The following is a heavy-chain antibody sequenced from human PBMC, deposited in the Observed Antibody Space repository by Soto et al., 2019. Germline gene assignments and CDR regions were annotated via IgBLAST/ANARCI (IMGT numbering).Heavy chain of an antibody. D-gene: IGHD3-9*01. J-gene: IGHJ3*02. Sequence: SETLSLTCTVSGGSISSGGYYWSWIRQHPGKGLEWIGYIYYSGSTYYNPSLKSRVTISVDTSKNQFSLKLSSVTAADTAVYYCARAHYVILTGYYRTSPSDAFDIWGQGTMVTVSS. V-gene: IGHV4-31*03. CDR3: ARAHYVILTGYYRTSPSDAFDI. CDR2: IYYSGST. CDR1: GGSISSGGYY.